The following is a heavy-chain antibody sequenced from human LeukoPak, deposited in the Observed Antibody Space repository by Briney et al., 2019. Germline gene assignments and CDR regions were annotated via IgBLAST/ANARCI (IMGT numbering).Heavy chain of an antibody. CDR3: ARGYCSGGSCYVEDWFDP. CDR2: INPNSGGT. CDR1: GYTFTGYY. V-gene: IGHV1-2*02. J-gene: IGHJ5*02. D-gene: IGHD2-15*01. Sequence: GASVKVSCKASGYTFTGYYMHWVRQAPGQGLEWMGWINPNSGGTNYAQKFQGRVTMTRDTSISTAYMELSRLRSDDTAVYYCARGYCSGGSCYVEDWFDPWGQGTLVTVSS.